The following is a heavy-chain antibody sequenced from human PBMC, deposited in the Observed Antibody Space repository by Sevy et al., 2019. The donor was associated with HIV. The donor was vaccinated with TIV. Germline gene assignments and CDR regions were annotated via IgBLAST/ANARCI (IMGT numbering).Heavy chain of an antibody. D-gene: IGHD2-15*01. Sequence: GGSLRLSCAGSGFTFGNYAMYWVRQSPVKGLEWVSGISWNSGSMGYADAVEGRFTISRDNAKNSLHLEMNSLRPEDTALYYCAKGVSGGNSGAAFDYWGQGTRVTVSS. V-gene: IGHV3-9*01. CDR2: ISWNSGSM. CDR3: AKGVSGGNSGAAFDY. J-gene: IGHJ4*02. CDR1: GFTFGNYA.